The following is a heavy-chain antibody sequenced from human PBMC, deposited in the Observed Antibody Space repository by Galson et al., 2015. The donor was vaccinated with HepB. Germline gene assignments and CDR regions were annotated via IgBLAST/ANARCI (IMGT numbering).Heavy chain of an antibody. CDR3: ARDVFSWCSSTSCYPTFDY. CDR1: GFTFSSYS. D-gene: IGHD2-2*01. Sequence: SLRLSCAASGFTFSSYSMNWVRQAPGKGLEWVSSISSSSSYIYYADSVKGRFTISRDNAKNSLYLQMNSLRAEDTAVYYCARDVFSWCSSTSCYPTFDYWGQGTLVTVSS. CDR2: ISSSSSYI. J-gene: IGHJ4*02. V-gene: IGHV3-21*01.